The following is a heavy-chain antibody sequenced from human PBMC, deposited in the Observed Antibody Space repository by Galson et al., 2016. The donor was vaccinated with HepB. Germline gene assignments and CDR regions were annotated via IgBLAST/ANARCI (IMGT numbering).Heavy chain of an antibody. CDR1: GGSISSTTNW. CDR3: AWDCTGGTCKFAGYDAFDI. V-gene: IGHV4-4*02. Sequence: SETLSLTCTVSGGSISSTTNWWSWVRQSPGQGLEWIGEIYHSGDTNYNPSLKSRATISVDTSRNQFSLSLSSVTSADTAVYYCAWDCTGGTCKFAGYDAFDIWGQGTTVTVSS. J-gene: IGHJ3*02. D-gene: IGHD2-8*02. CDR2: IYHSGDT.